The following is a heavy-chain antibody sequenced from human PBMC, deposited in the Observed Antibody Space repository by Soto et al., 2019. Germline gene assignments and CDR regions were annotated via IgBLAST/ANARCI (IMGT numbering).Heavy chain of an antibody. CDR2: ISSSSSYT. Sequence: QVQLVESGGGLVKPGGSLRLSCAASGFTFSDYYMSWIRQAPGKGLEWVSYISSSSSYTNYADSVKGRFTITRDNAKNSLYLQMNSLRAEDTAVYYCAREMGSDYYGMDVWGQGTTVTVSS. CDR1: GFTFSDYY. J-gene: IGHJ6*02. D-gene: IGHD2-8*01. V-gene: IGHV3-11*05. CDR3: AREMGSDYYGMDV.